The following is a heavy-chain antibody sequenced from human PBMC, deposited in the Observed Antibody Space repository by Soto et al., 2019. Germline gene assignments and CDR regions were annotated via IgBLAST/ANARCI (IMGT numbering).Heavy chain of an antibody. Sequence: GASVKVSCKASGYSFKDHYMHWVRQAPGRGLEWVGIINPSGEHTNYAQQFRGRVAMTRDTSTSTAYMELRSLRSEDTAVYFCARIYSKGGSCYFDFDHWGQGTLVTVSS. V-gene: IGHV1-46*02. CDR3: ARIYSKGGSCYFDFDH. J-gene: IGHJ4*02. D-gene: IGHD2-15*01. CDR2: INPSGEHT. CDR1: GYSFKDHY.